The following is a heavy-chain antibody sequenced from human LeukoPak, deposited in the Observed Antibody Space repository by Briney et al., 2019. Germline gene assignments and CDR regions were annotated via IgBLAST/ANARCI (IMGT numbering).Heavy chain of an antibody. Sequence: QPGRSLRLSCAASGFTFSSYGMHWVRQAPGKRLEWVAVISYDGSNKYYADSVKGRFTISRDNSKNTLYLQMNSLRAEDTAVYYCAKDPFLGSGSYSYYYYGMDVWGKGTTVTVSS. D-gene: IGHD3-10*01. CDR3: AKDPFLGSGSYSYYYYGMDV. CDR1: GFTFSSYG. V-gene: IGHV3-30*18. CDR2: ISYDGSNK. J-gene: IGHJ6*04.